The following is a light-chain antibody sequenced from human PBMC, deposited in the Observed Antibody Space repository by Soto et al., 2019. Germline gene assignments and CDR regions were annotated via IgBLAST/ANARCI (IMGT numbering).Light chain of an antibody. CDR1: SSDVGGYNY. V-gene: IGLV2-14*01. Sequence: SVLPQPASVSGSPVQSITISCTGTSSDVGGYNYVSWYQQHPGKAPKLMIYDVSNRPSGVSNRFSGSKSGNTASLTISGLQAEDEADYYCSSYTSSSTLDVFGTGTKVTVL. J-gene: IGLJ1*01. CDR3: SSYTSSSTLDV. CDR2: DVS.